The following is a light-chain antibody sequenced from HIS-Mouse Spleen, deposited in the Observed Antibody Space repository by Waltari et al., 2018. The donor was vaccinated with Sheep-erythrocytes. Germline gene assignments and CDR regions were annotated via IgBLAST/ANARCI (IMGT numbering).Light chain of an antibody. V-gene: IGLV1-44*01. Sequence: SVLHHPRSSSGSHGQWVTHPCSGSSSHFQGTTATWYQQLPGTAPKLLIYCNNQRPSGVPDRFSGSKSGNTASLTISGLQAEDEADYYCCSYAGSYNHVFATGTKVTVL. CDR2: CNN. J-gene: IGLJ1*01. CDR1: SSHFQGTT. CDR3: CSYAGSYNHV.